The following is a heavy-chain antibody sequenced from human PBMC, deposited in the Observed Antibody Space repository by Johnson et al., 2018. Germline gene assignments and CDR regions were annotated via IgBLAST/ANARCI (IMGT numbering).Heavy chain of an antibody. CDR2: IIPILGIA. CDR1: GDTFSSYA. Sequence: QVQLVESGAEVKQPGSSVKVSCKASGDTFSSYAISWVRQAPGQGLEWMGRIIPILGIANYAQKFQGRVTITADKSTGTAYMELSSLRAEDTAVYSCAREFGHSGSPFQHWGQGTLVTVSS. V-gene: IGHV1-69*09. J-gene: IGHJ1*01. D-gene: IGHD1-26*01. CDR3: AREFGHSGSPFQH.